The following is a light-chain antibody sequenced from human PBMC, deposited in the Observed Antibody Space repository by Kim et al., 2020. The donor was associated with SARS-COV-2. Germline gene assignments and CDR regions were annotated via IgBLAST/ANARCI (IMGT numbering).Light chain of an antibody. Sequence: VSPGQTAAITCSGDKLGDKFVFWYQQKAGQSPVLVIFQDTKRPSGIPERFSGSNSGTAATLTITGTQAMDEADYYCHVWDSDTVRFGGGTQLTVL. J-gene: IGLJ7*01. CDR2: QDT. V-gene: IGLV3-1*01. CDR3: HVWDSDTVR. CDR1: KLGDKF.